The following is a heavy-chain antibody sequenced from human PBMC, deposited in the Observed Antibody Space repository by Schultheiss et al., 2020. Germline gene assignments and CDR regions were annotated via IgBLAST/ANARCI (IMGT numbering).Heavy chain of an antibody. J-gene: IGHJ6*02. V-gene: IGHV3-20*04. CDR2: ISGSGGST. D-gene: IGHD3-10*01. Sequence: GGSLRLSCAASGFTFDDYGMSWVRQAPGKGLEWVSAISGSGGSTYYADSVKGRFTISRDNAKSSLYLQMNSLRAEDMAVYYCARSITMVRGVIITDYYGMDVWGQGTTVTVSS. CDR1: GFTFDDYG. CDR3: ARSITMVRGVIITDYYGMDV.